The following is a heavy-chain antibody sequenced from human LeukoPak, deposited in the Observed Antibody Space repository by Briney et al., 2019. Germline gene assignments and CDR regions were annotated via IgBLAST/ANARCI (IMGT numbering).Heavy chain of an antibody. V-gene: IGHV3-23*01. CDR2: IIDNGDTT. CDR3: AKLGGQEIYNYYVGV. CDR1: GFNFNRYA. J-gene: IGHJ6*03. D-gene: IGHD3-16*01. Sequence: GGSLRLSCAASGFNFNRYAMSWARQAPGKGLEWVSGIIDNGDTTYHANSVKGRFTISRDNSKNTLYLQMHSLRAEDTAVYYCAKLGGQEIYNYYVGVWGKGTTVAVSS.